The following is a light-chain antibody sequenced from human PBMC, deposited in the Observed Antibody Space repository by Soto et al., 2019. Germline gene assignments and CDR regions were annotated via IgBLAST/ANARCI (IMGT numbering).Light chain of an antibody. CDR1: QSVSSY. V-gene: IGKV3-11*01. CDR3: HQYYTTPFT. J-gene: IGKJ3*01. CDR2: DAS. Sequence: EIVLTQSPATLSLSPGERATLSCRASQSVSSYLAWYQQKPGQAPRLLIYDASNRATGIPARFSGSGSGTDFTLTISTLEPEDFAVYYCHQYYTTPFTFGPGTKVDIE.